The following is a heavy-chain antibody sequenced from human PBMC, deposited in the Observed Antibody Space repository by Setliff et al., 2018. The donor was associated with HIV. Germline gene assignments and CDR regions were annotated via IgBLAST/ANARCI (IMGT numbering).Heavy chain of an antibody. V-gene: IGHV4-39*07. J-gene: IGHJ3*02. CDR1: GGSISSSSYY. CDR3: ATKENQLLSSPGLFDM. CDR2: IYYSGST. D-gene: IGHD2-2*01. Sequence: PSQTLSLTCTVSGGSISSSSYYWGWIRQPPGKGLEWIGSIYYSGSTNYSPSLKSRVTMSVDTSKNHFSLKLTSVTAADTAVYYCATKENQLLSSPGLFDMWGQGTMVTVSS.